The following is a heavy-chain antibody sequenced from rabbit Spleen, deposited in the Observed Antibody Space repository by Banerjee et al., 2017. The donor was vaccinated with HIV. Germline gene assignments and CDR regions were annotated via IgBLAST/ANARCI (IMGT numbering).Heavy chain of an antibody. V-gene: IGHV1S45*01. J-gene: IGHJ4*01. D-gene: IGHD4-2*01. Sequence: QEQLEESGGGLVKPEGSLTLTCKASGVSFSSNYDMCWVRQAPGKGLEWIGCIYTGNGKTYYAGWAKGRFTISKASSTTVTLQMTSLTAADTATYFCARDAGSYPYIDVYFNLWGQGTLVTVS. CDR2: IYTGNGKT. CDR3: ARDAGSYPYIDVYFNL. CDR1: GVSFSSNYD.